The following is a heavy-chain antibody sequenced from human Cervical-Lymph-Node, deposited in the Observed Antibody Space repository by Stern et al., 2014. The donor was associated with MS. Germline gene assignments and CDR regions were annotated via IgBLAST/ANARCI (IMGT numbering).Heavy chain of an antibody. CDR1: GFTFRSYS. J-gene: IGHJ4*02. Sequence: EVQLVESGGGLVQPGGSLRLSCAASGFTFRSYSMNWVRQAPGKGLEWVSYISSTRSAIFNADSVKGRFTISRDNAKNSLYLQMNSLRDEDTAVYYCAREGLPYPHCSGGSCYCDYWGQGTLVTVSS. CDR3: AREGLPYPHCSGGSCYCDY. D-gene: IGHD2-15*01. V-gene: IGHV3-48*02. CDR2: ISSTRSAI.